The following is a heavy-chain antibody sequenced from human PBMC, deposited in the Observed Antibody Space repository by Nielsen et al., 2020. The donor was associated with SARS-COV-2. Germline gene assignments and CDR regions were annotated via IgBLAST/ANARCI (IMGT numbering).Heavy chain of an antibody. D-gene: IGHD1-26*01. CDR3: ARVRSGYAMDV. J-gene: IGHJ6*02. CDR1: GFTFSSYS. CDR2: ISSSSSYI. V-gene: IGHV3-21*01. Sequence: GGSLRLSCAASGFTFSSYSMNWVRRAPGKGLEWVSSISSSSSYIYYADSVKGRFTISRDNAKNSLYLQMSSLRDEDTAVYYCARVRSGYAMDVWGQGTTVTVSS.